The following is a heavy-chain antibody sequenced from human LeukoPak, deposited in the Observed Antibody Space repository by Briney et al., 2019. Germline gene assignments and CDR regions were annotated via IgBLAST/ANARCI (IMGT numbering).Heavy chain of an antibody. CDR3: ARGRKYYDLWSGRDY. CDR1: GYTFTSYG. V-gene: IGHV1-18*01. D-gene: IGHD3-3*01. CDR2: IRAYNGNT. Sequence: ASVKVSCKASGYTFTSYGISWVRQAPGQGLEWMGWIRAYNGNTNYEQKHQGRVTMTTDTSTSTAYMELRSLRSDDTAVYYCARGRKYYDLWSGRDYGGEGTLVTVSS. J-gene: IGHJ4*02.